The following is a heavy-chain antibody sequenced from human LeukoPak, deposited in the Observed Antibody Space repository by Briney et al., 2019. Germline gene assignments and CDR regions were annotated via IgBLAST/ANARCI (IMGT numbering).Heavy chain of an antibody. CDR2: IKQDGSEK. J-gene: IGHJ4*02. CDR1: GFTFSSYW. CDR3: ARDDIFGVVMYY. D-gene: IGHD3-3*01. V-gene: IGHV3-7*01. Sequence: GGSLRLSCAASGFTFSSYWTSWVRQAPGKGLEWVANIKQDGSEKYYVDSAKGRFTISRDNAKNSLYLQMNSLRAEDTAVYYCARDDIFGVVMYYWGQGTLVTAS.